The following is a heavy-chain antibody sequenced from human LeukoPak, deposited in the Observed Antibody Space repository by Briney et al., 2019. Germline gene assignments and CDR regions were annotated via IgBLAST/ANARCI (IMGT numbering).Heavy chain of an antibody. Sequence: PGGSLRLSCAASGFTFSSYAMYWVRQAPGKGLEWVTNIWYDGSNKYYADSVKGRFTISRDNSKNTLYLQMGSLRAEDMAVYYCARVRPEMIVVVWGAFDIWGQGTMVTVSS. CDR3: ARVRPEMIVVVWGAFDI. V-gene: IGHV3-30*02. J-gene: IGHJ3*02. D-gene: IGHD3-22*01. CDR1: GFTFSSYA. CDR2: IWYDGSNK.